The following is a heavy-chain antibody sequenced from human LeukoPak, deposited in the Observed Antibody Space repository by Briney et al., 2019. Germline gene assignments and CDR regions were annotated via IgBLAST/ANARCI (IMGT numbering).Heavy chain of an antibody. D-gene: IGHD5-12*01. CDR2: MNPNSGNT. CDR1: GYTFTSYD. J-gene: IGHJ4*02. CDR3: ARDGEWLRLPLF. V-gene: IGHV1-8*03. Sequence: ASVKVSCKASGYTFTSYDINWVRQATGQGLEWMGWMNPNSGNTGYAQKFQGRVTITRNTSISTAYMELSSLRSDDTAVYYCARDGEWLRLPLFWGQGTLVTVSS.